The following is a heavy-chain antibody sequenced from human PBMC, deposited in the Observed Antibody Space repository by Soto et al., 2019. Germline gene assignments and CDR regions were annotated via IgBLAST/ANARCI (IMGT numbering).Heavy chain of an antibody. D-gene: IGHD2-15*01. CDR3: AREVRVVAARSYYYYMDV. J-gene: IGHJ6*03. CDR1: DGSISSGGYY. V-gene: IGHV4-31*03. Sequence: PSETLSLTCTVSDGSISSGGYYWSWIRQHPGKGLEWIGYIYYSGSTYYNPSLKSRVTISVDTSKNQFSLKLSSVTAADTAVYYCAREVRVVAARSYYYYMDVWGKGTTVTVSS. CDR2: IYYSGST.